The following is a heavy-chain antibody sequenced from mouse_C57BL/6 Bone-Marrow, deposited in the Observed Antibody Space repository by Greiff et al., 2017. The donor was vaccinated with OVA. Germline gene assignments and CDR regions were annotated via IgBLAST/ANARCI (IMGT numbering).Heavy chain of an antibody. CDR1: GFTFSDYG. Sequence: EVKLVESGGGLVKPGGSLKLSCAASGFTFSDYGLHWVRQAPEKGMEWVAYISSGSSTIYYADTVKGRFTISRDNAKNTLFLQMTGLGSEDTAMYYCAREVRWYFDVWGTGTTVTVSS. CDR2: ISSGSSTI. CDR3: AREVRWYFDV. J-gene: IGHJ1*03. D-gene: IGHD2-1*01. V-gene: IGHV5-17*01.